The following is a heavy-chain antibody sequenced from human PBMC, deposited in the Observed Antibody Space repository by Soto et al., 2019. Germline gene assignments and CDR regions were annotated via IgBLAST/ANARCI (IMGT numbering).Heavy chain of an antibody. D-gene: IGHD5-12*01. CDR3: ARSTQYSASLEFDF. CDR1: GYTFTDYF. Sequence: ASVKVSCKASGYTFTDYFIHWVRQAPGQGLEWMGWVNPDNGGTVYAQKFQGRLTMARDTPVTTVYMELSGLRSGDTAVYYCARSTQYSASLEFDFWGQGTLVTVS. V-gene: IGHV1-2*02. J-gene: IGHJ4*02. CDR2: VNPDNGGT.